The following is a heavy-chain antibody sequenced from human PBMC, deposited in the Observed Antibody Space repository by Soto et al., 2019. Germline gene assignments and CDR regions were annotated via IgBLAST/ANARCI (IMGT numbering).Heavy chain of an antibody. J-gene: IGHJ4*02. D-gene: IGHD3-10*01. Sequence: SETLSLTCTFSCGSIISFYWSWIRQPAGKGLEWIGRIYSGGRNNYNPSLKSRVTMSVDTSKNQFSLRLSSVTAADTALYYCARGSTDSYPGSRIFDFWGRGTLVTVSS. V-gene: IGHV4-4*07. CDR2: IYSGGRN. CDR3: ARGSTDSYPGSRIFDF. CDR1: CGSIISFY.